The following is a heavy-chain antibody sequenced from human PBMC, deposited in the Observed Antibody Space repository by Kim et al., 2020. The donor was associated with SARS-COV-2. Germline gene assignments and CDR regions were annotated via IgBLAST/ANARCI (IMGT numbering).Heavy chain of an antibody. V-gene: IGHV3-20*04. CDR2: INWNGRTT. J-gene: IGHJ5*02. CDR1: GFKFDDYG. CDR3: ARAFYGSGTRGPLDP. D-gene: IGHD3-10*01. Sequence: GGSLRLSCVASGFKFDDYGMIWVRQFPRKGLEWVSAINWNGRTTGYADSVEGRFTISRDNAKNSIFLEMNSLTAEDTAFYYCARAFYGSGTRGPLDPWGQGTLVTVSS.